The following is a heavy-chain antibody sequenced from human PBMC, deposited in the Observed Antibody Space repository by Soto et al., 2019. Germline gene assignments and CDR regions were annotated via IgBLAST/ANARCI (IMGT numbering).Heavy chain of an antibody. J-gene: IGHJ4*02. CDR2: ISAYNGNT. CDR1: GYTFTSYG. Sequence: ASVKVSCKASGYTFTSYGISWVRQAPGQGLEWMGWISAYNGNTNYAQKLQGRVTMTTDTSTSTAYMELRSLRSDDTAVYYCARDWEGAMVTLVDYWGQGTLVTVSS. V-gene: IGHV1-18*01. D-gene: IGHD5-18*01. CDR3: ARDWEGAMVTLVDY.